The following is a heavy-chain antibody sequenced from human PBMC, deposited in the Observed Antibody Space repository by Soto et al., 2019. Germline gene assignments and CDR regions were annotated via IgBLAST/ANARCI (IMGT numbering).Heavy chain of an antibody. Sequence: EVQLEESGGALVQPGRSLRLSCAASGFTFDDYAMHWVRQVLGKGLEWVSSISWNSGNIGYADSVNGRFTTSRDNAKNSLYQQMNSLRPEDTALYNCVRSKGGYSYGTPFDYWGQGTLVTVSS. D-gene: IGHD5-18*01. CDR2: ISWNSGNI. CDR1: GFTFDDYA. V-gene: IGHV3-9*01. CDR3: VRSKGGYSYGTPFDY. J-gene: IGHJ4*02.